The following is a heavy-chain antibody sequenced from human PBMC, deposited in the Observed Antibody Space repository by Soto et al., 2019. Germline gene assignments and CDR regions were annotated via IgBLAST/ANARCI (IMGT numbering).Heavy chain of an antibody. J-gene: IGHJ4*02. Sequence: PGGSLRLSCAASGFMFDDYAMHWVRQAPGKGLEWVSGINWNSGSIGYADSVKGRFTISRDNAKNSLYLQMNSLRAEDTALYYCVKSRGGGALSSSWLQFDYWGQGTLVPVSS. D-gene: IGHD6-13*01. CDR1: GFMFDDYA. CDR2: INWNSGSI. V-gene: IGHV3-9*01. CDR3: VKSRGGGALSSSWLQFDY.